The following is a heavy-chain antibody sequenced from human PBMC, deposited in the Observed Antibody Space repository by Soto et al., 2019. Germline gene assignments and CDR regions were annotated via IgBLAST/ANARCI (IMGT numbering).Heavy chain of an antibody. CDR3: ARDRGDTAMVTGYYYGMDV. D-gene: IGHD5-18*01. CDR2: IYYSGST. J-gene: IGHJ6*02. CDR1: GGSISSGDYY. Sequence: PSETLSLTCTVSGGSISSGDYYWSWIRQPPGKGPEWIGYIYYSGSTYYNPSLKSRVTISVDTSKNQFSLKLSSVTAADTAVYYCARDRGDTAMVTGYYYGMDVWGQGTTVTVSS. V-gene: IGHV4-30-4*01.